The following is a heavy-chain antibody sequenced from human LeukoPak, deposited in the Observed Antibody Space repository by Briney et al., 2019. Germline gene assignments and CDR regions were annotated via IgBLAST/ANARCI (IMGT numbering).Heavy chain of an antibody. CDR1: GFTFSSYS. V-gene: IGHV3-21*01. D-gene: IGHD3-10*01. J-gene: IGHJ4*02. Sequence: GGSLRLSCAASGFTFSSYSMNWVRQAPGKGLEWVSSISSSSSYIYYADSVKGRFTISRDNAKNSLYLQMNSLRAEDTAVYYCARDHYGSGSYYRYFDYWGQGTLVTVSS. CDR3: ARDHYGSGSYYRYFDY. CDR2: ISSSSSYI.